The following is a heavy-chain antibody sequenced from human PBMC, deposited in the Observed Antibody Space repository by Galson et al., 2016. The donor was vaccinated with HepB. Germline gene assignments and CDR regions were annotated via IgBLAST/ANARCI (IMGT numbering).Heavy chain of an antibody. J-gene: IGHJ4*02. CDR2: INPGNGDT. Sequence: SVKVSCKGSGYTFASYAMHWVRQAPGQRLEWVGWINPGNGDTKYSQNFQGRVTVTTDTSATTAYMDLSSLRSEDTAVYYCARQLTSSARSAYWGQGTLVIVSS. V-gene: IGHV1-3*01. CDR3: ARQLTSSARSAY. D-gene: IGHD6-13*01. CDR1: GYTFASYA.